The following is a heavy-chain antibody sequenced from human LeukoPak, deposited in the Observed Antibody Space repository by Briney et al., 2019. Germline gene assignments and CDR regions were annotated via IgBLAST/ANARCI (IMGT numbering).Heavy chain of an antibody. CDR3: AINGGGDSGYGNFDY. CDR1: GFTFDDYA. J-gene: IGHJ4*02. D-gene: IGHD5-12*01. CDR2: INWNSDSI. V-gene: IGHV3-9*01. Sequence: GGSLRLSCAVRGFTFDDYAMHWVRQVPGKGLEWVSGINWNSDSIGYADSVKGRFTTSRDNAKNSLYLQMNSLRAEDTAFYYCAINGGGDSGYGNFDYWGQGTLVTVSS.